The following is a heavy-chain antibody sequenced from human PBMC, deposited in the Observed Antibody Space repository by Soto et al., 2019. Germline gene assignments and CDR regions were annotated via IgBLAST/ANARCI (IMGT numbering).Heavy chain of an antibody. V-gene: IGHV4-61*05. D-gene: IGHD6-6*01. J-gene: IGHJ5*02. Sequence: SETLSLTCTVSGGSITSRNYYWGWIRQPPGKGLEWIGYIYYSGSTNYNPSLKSRVTISVDTSKNQFSLKLSSVTAADTAVYYCATSSSGLNWFDPWGQGTLVTVSS. CDR3: ATSSSGLNWFDP. CDR2: IYYSGST. CDR1: GGSITSRNYY.